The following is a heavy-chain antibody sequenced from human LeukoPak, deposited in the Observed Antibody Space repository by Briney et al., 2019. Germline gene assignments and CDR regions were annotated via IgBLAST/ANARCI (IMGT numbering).Heavy chain of an antibody. CDR2: IYYSGST. D-gene: IGHD5-12*01. CDR3: ARGLRTGYSGYDSRFDY. CDR1: GGSISSYY. V-gene: IGHV4-59*01. J-gene: IGHJ4*02. Sequence: SETLSLTCTVSGGSISSYYWSWIRQPPGRGLEWIGYIYYSGSTNYNPSLKSRVTISVDTSKNQFSLKLSSVTAADTAVYYCARGLRTGYSGYDSRFDYWGQGTLVTVSS.